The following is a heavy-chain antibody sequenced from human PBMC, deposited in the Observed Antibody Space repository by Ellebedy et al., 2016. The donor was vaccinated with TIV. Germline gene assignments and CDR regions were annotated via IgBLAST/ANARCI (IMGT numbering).Heavy chain of an antibody. Sequence: SETLSLTCTVSGGSISSYYWSWIRQPPGKGLEWIGYIYYSGSTNYNPSLKSRVTISVDTSKNQFSLKLSSVTAADTAVYYCAGSPMRYFDYYYYGMDVWGQGTTVTVSS. J-gene: IGHJ6*02. V-gene: IGHV4-59*01. CDR2: IYYSGST. CDR1: GGSISSYY. D-gene: IGHD3-9*01. CDR3: AGSPMRYFDYYYYGMDV.